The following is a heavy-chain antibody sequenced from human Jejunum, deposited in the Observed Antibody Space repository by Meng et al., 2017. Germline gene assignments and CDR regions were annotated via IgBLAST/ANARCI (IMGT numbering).Heavy chain of an antibody. CDR1: GYTFTDYY. V-gene: IGHV1-2*06. Sequence: VLLVTLAAEVKWPGPSVKVYCKASGYTFTDYYLYWVRQAPGQGLEWMGRINTRTGGTIYTQKFYGRVTMTRDTSISTAYMELSRLRSDDTAVYYCARELISYAFDYWGQGSLVTSPQ. CDR3: ARELISYAFDY. D-gene: IGHD1-26*01. J-gene: IGHJ4*02. CDR2: INTRTGGT.